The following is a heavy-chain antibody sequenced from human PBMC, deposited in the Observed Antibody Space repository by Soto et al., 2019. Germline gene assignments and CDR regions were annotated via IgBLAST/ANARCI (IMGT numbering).Heavy chain of an antibody. CDR2: TIPFFGTA. CDR3: ARDFPSSSSDP. J-gene: IGHJ5*02. CDR1: GGTFSSYA. V-gene: IGHV1-69*01. Sequence: QVQLVQSGPEVKKPGSSVKVSCKASGGTFSSYAITWVRQAPGQGREWMGGTIPFFGTANYAQKSQGRVTITADESLTTAYMELSILRAEDTAVYYCARDFPSSSSDPWGQGTLVTVSS.